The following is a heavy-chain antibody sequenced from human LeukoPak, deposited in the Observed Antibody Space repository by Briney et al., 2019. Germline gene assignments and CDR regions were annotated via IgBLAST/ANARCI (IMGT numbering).Heavy chain of an antibody. J-gene: IGHJ4*02. CDR2: ISWNSGSI. Sequence: PGRSLRLSCAASGFTFDDYAMHWVRQAPGKGLEGVSGISWNSGSIGYADSVKGRFTISRDNAKNSLYLQMNSLRAEDTALYYCAKELSSGWFYWGQGTLVTVSS. CDR3: AKELSSGWFY. CDR1: GFTFDDYA. D-gene: IGHD6-19*01. V-gene: IGHV3-9*01.